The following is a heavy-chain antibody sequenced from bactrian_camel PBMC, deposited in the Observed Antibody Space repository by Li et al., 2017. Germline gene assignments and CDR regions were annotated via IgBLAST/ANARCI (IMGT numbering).Heavy chain of an antibody. V-gene: IGHV3S42*01. CDR3: AADPRQWSGYCYLRSHGYNY. J-gene: IGHJ4*01. D-gene: IGHD2*01. CDR2: INSAGDST. CDR1: GFTFSSYS. Sequence: DVQLVESGGGLVQPGGSLRLSCAASGFTFSSYSMSWVRQAPGKGLEWVSGINSAGDSTIHADSVKGRFTISRDNSKNTLFLQMNSLKPEDTAIYSCAADPRQWSGYCYLRSHGYNYWGQGTQVTVS.